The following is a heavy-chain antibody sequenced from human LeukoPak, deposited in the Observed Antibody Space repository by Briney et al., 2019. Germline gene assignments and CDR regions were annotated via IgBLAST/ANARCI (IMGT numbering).Heavy chain of an antibody. J-gene: IGHJ4*02. CDR2: IGYSGST. V-gene: IGHV4-39*01. D-gene: IGHD1-20*01. CDR3: ARQILTGTARDYPDY. CDR1: GGSVSSNNYY. Sequence: PSETLSLTCTVSGGSVSSNNYYWGWIRQPPGKGLEWIGSIGYSGSTYYNPSLKSRVTISVDTSKNQFSLKLTSVTAADTAVYYCARQILTGTARDYPDYWGQGTLVTVSS.